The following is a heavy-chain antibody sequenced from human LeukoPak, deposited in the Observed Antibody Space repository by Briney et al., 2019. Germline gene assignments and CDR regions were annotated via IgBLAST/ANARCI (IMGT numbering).Heavy chain of an antibody. D-gene: IGHD3-10*01. CDR2: MNPNSGNT. V-gene: IGHV1-8*01. Sequence: GASVKVSCKASGYTFTSYDINWVRQATGQGLEWMGWMNPNSGNTGYAQKFQGRVTMTRNTSISTAYMELSSLRSEDTAVYYCARPNAYYYGSGSPRYYYYYYGMDVWGQGTTVTVSS. CDR3: ARPNAYYYGSGSPRYYYYYYGMDV. CDR1: GYTFTSYD. J-gene: IGHJ6*02.